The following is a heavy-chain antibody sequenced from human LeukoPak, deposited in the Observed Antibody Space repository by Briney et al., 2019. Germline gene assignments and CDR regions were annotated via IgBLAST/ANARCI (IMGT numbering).Heavy chain of an antibody. J-gene: IGHJ5*02. CDR1: GFTFSSYS. D-gene: IGHD5-12*01. CDR3: AKGRGYNYVNWFDP. Sequence: GGSLRLSCAASGFTFSSYSMNWVRQAPGKGLEWVSSISSSSSYIYYADSVKGRFTISRDKSMSTLYLHMNSLRGEDTAVYYCAKGRGYNYVNWFDPWGQGALVTVSS. V-gene: IGHV3-21*04. CDR2: ISSSSSYI.